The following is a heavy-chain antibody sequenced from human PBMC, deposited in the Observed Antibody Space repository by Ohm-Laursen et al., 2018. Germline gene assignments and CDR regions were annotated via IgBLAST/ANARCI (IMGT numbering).Heavy chain of an antibody. Sequence: SLRLSCAASGFTFSSYEMNWVRQAPGKGLEWVSYISSSGSTIHYADSVKSRFTISRDNAKNSLYLQMNSLRAEDTAVYHCARDPVRGLTDYWGQGTLVTVSS. J-gene: IGHJ4*02. CDR1: GFTFSSYE. V-gene: IGHV3-48*03. CDR2: ISSSGSTI. D-gene: IGHD3-16*01. CDR3: ARDPVRGLTDY.